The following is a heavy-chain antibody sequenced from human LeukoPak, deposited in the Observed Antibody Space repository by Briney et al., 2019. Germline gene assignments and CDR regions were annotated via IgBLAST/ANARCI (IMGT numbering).Heavy chain of an antibody. J-gene: IGHJ4*02. CDR3: ARGGPCGGDCYSDY. D-gene: IGHD2-21*01. V-gene: IGHV1-2*02. CDR1: GGTFSSYA. CDR2: INPNSGGT. Sequence: ASVKVSCKASGGTFSSYAISWVRQAPGQGLEWMGWINPNSGGTNYAQKFQGRVTMTRDTSISTAYMELSRLRSDDTAVYYCARGGPCGGDCYSDYWGQGTLVTVSS.